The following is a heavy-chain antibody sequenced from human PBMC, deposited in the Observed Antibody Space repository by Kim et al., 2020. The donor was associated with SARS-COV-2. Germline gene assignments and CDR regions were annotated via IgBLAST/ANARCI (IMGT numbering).Heavy chain of an antibody. J-gene: IGHJ4*02. Sequence: SVKGRFPISRDNPKNTLYLQMNSLRAEDTAVYYCAKGAPLLLWFGGGFDYWGQGTLVTVSS. D-gene: IGHD3-10*01. V-gene: IGHV3-23*01. CDR3: AKGAPLLLWFGGGFDY.